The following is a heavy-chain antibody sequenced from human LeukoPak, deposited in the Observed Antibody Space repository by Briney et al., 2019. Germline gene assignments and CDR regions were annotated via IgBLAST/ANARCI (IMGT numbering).Heavy chain of an antibody. Sequence: GGSLRLSCAASGFTFSDYYMSWIRQVPGKGLEWLSYIDGGGTITYYAAFEEGRFTISRDNAKNSLYLQMNSLRAEDTAVYYCAREQWLVRAFDYWGQGTLVTVSS. CDR2: IDGGGTIT. J-gene: IGHJ4*02. D-gene: IGHD6-19*01. CDR1: GFTFSDYY. CDR3: AREQWLVRAFDY. V-gene: IGHV3-11*04.